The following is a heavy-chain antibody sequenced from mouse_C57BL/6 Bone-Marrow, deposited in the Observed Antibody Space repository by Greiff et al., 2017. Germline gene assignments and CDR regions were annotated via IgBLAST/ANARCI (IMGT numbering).Heavy chain of an antibody. V-gene: IGHV3-6*01. D-gene: IGHD6-1*01. CDR1: GYSITSGYY. CDR2: ISYDGSN. Sequence: EVKLQESGPGLVKPSQSLSLTCSVTGYSITSGYYWNWIRQFPGNKLEWMGYISYDGSNNYNPSLKNRISITRDTSKNQFFLKLNSVTTEDTATYYCARDSHGYFDYWGQGTTLTVSS. J-gene: IGHJ2*01. CDR3: ARDSHGYFDY.